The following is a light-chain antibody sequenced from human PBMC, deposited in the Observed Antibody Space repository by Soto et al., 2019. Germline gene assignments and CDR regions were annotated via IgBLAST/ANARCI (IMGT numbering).Light chain of an antibody. Sequence: EIVMTQSPATLSVSPGERATLSCRASQSVSSNLAWYQQKPGQAPRLLIYGASTRATGIPARFSGSGSGTEFTLTISSRQSEDFAVYYGQQYNNWPPMYTFGQGTKLEIK. J-gene: IGKJ2*01. CDR3: QQYNNWPPMYT. CDR1: QSVSSN. V-gene: IGKV3-15*01. CDR2: GAS.